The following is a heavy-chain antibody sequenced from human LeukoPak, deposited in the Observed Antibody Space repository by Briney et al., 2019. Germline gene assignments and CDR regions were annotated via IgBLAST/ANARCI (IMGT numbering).Heavy chain of an antibody. D-gene: IGHD3-10*01. CDR3: ARRRITMVRGELRYFDY. CDR2: INHSGST. CDR1: GGSISTSNYY. V-gene: IGHV4-39*07. J-gene: IGHJ4*02. Sequence: SETLSLTCTVSGGSISTSNYYWGWIRQPPGKGLEWIGEINHSGSTNYNPSLKSRVTISVDTSKNQFSLKLSSVTAADTAVYYCARRRITMVRGELRYFDYWGQGTLVTVSS.